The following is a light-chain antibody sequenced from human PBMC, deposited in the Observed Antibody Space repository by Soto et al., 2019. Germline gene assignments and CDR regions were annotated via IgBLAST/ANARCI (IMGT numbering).Light chain of an antibody. V-gene: IGLV2-8*01. CDR3: SSYTSSSTWV. CDR1: SGDITDNKY. CDR2: EIN. Sequence: QSVLTQPPSASGSPGQSVTISCTGTSGDITDNKYVSWFQQHPGKAPKLLIYEINKRPSGVPHRFSGSKSGNTASLTVSGLQADDEADYYCSSYTSSSTWVFGGGTKLTVL. J-gene: IGLJ3*02.